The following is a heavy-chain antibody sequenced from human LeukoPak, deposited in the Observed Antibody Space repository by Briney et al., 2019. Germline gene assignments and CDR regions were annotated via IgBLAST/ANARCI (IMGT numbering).Heavy chain of an antibody. CDR2: IYYSGST. D-gene: IGHD1-14*01. J-gene: IGHJ4*02. CDR1: GGSISSHY. CDR3: ASARILGIRYN. Sequence: SETLSLTCTVSGGSISSHYWSWIRQPPGKGLEWIGYIYYSGSTNYNPSLKSRVTISVDTSKNQFSLKLSSVTAADTAVYYCASARILGIRYNWGQGTLVTVSS. V-gene: IGHV4-59*11.